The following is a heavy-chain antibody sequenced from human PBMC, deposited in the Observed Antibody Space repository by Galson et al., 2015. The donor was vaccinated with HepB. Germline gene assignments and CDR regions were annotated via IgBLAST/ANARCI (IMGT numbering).Heavy chain of an antibody. CDR2: SPPDNGNT. CDR3: ARDYCSSDSCRELYGMDV. J-gene: IGHJ6*02. D-gene: IGHD2-2*01. V-gene: IGHV1-18*01. Sequence: SVKVACKAYGCGSTVHGISCARHAPGQGPESMRWSPPDNGNTNFAPKCLDRVTMTKDTSTSTAYMELRGLTSDDTAVYYCARDYCSSDSCRELYGMDVWGQGTTVTVAS. CDR1: GCGSTVHG.